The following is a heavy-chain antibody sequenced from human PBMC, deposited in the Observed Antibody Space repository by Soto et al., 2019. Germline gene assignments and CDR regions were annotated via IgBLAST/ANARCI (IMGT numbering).Heavy chain of an antibody. Sequence: PSETLSLTCAVSGGSISSGGYSWSWIRQPPGKGLEWIGYIYHSGSTYYNPSLNSRVTISVDRSKNQFSLKLSSVTAADTAVYYCARAVAGTSGWFDPWGQGTLVTVSS. V-gene: IGHV4-30-2*01. CDR3: ARAVAGTSGWFDP. CDR1: GGSISSGGYS. CDR2: IYHSGST. D-gene: IGHD6-19*01. J-gene: IGHJ5*02.